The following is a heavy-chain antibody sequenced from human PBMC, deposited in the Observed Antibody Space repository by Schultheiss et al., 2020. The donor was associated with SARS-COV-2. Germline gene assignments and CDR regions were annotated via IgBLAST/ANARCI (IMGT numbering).Heavy chain of an antibody. V-gene: IGHV3-71*01. D-gene: IGHD3-3*01. J-gene: IGHJ4*02. CDR1: GFTVSSNY. CDR2: IRSKAYGGTT. CDR3: ATDGTILGVGAMDH. Sequence: GGSLRLSCAASGFTVSSNYMSWVRQAPGKGLEWVGFIRSKAYGGTTEYAASVKGRFTISRDDSKSIAYLQMNSLKSEDTAVYFCATDGTILGVGAMDHWGQGTLVTGSS.